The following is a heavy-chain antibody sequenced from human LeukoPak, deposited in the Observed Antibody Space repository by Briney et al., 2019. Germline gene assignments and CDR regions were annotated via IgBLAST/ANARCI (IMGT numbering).Heavy chain of an antibody. V-gene: IGHV4-59*01. CDR2: IYYSGST. CDR3: ARAILWFGELSRVGDAFDI. J-gene: IGHJ3*02. CDR1: GGSISSYY. Sequence: SETLSLTCTVSGGSISSYYWSWIRQPPGKGLEWIGYIYYSGSTNYNPSLKSRVTISVDTSKNQFSLKLSSVTAADTAVYYCARAILWFGELSRVGDAFDIWGQGTMVTVSS. D-gene: IGHD3-10*01.